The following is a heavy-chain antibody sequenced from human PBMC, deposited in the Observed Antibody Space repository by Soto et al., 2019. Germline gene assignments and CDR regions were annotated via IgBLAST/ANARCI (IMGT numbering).Heavy chain of an antibody. D-gene: IGHD6-13*01. CDR2: IYWDDDK. CDR3: AHEEAAALTIDY. CDR1: GFSLSTSGVG. J-gene: IGHJ4*02. Sequence: QITLKESGPPLVKPTQTLTLTCTFSGFSLSTSGVGVGWIRQPPGKALEWLALIYWDDDKRYSPSLKSRLTITKDTSKNQVVLTMTNMDPVDTATYYCAHEEAAALTIDYWGQGTLVTVSS. V-gene: IGHV2-5*02.